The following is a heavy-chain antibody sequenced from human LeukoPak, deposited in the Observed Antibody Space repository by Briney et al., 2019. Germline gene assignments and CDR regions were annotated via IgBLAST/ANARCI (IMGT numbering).Heavy chain of an antibody. CDR1: GFTVSSNY. CDR2: IYSGGST. V-gene: IGHV3-53*01. CDR3: ARLRRTSDSSGYYYYYDY. Sequence: PGGSLRLSCAASGFTVSSNYMSWVRQAPGKGLEWVSVIYSGGSTYYADSVKGRFTISRDNSKNTLYLQMNSLRAEDTAVYYCARLRRTSDSSGYYYYYDYWGQGTLVTVSS. J-gene: IGHJ4*02. D-gene: IGHD3-22*01.